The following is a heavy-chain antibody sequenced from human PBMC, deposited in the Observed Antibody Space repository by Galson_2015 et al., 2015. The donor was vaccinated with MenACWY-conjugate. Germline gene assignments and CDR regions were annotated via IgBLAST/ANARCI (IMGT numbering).Heavy chain of an antibody. J-gene: IGHJ4*02. V-gene: IGHV3-15*01. CDR3: TTDPGTPSSVGYFDY. CDR2: IKSKTDGGAT. Sequence: SLRLSCAASGFSFNYAWMSWVRQAPGKELEWVGRIKSKTDGGATDYAAPVKGRFTISRDDSKNTLYLQMNSLKTEDTAVYYCTTDPGTPSSVGYFDYWGQGTLVTVSS. CDR1: GFSFNYAW. D-gene: IGHD1-1*01.